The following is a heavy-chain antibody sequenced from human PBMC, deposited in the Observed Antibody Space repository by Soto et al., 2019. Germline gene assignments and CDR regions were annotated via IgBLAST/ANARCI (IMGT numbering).Heavy chain of an antibody. CDR2: ISGDGSNT. J-gene: IGHJ4*02. V-gene: IGHV3-23*01. CDR1: GFTFNTYA. CDR3: AKGDCSGGTCYGTDY. D-gene: IGHD2-15*01. Sequence: GGSLRLSCVASGFTFNTYAMRWVRQAPGKGLEWVSAISGDGSNTYYTDSVKGRFTISRDNSRNTLYLQVNSLTAEDTAVYYCAKGDCSGGTCYGTDYWGQGTLVTVSS.